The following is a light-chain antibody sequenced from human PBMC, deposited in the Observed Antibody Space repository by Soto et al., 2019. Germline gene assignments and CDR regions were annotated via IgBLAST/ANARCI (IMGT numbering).Light chain of an antibody. V-gene: IGLV2-11*01. CDR1: SSDVGAYNY. Sequence: QSALTQPRSVSGSPGQSVTISCTGTSSDVGAYNYVSWYQQHPGKAPKLMIYDVTKRPSGVPDRFSGSKSGNTAFLTISGLQADDEADYFCKSYAGSNTYVFGSGTKVTVL. J-gene: IGLJ1*01. CDR2: DVT. CDR3: KSYAGSNTYV.